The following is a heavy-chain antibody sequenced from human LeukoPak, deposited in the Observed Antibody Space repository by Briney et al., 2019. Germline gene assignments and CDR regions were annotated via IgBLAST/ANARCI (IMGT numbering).Heavy chain of an antibody. V-gene: IGHV1-2*02. J-gene: IGHJ4*02. Sequence: GASVKVSCKASGYTFTGYYMHWVRRAPGEGLEWVGWINPNSGGTNYAQKFQGRVTMTRDTSISTAYMELSRLRSDDTAVYYCARAPFGEPVYYFDYWGQGTLVTVSS. CDR3: ARAPFGEPVYYFDY. D-gene: IGHD3-10*01. CDR2: INPNSGGT. CDR1: GYTFTGYY.